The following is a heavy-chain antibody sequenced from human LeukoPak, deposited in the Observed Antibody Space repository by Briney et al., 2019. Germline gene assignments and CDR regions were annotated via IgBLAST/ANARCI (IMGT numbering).Heavy chain of an antibody. CDR2: IYYSGST. Sequence: KASETLSLTCTVSGGSISSYYWSWIRQPPGKGLEWIGYIYYSGSTNYSPSLKSRVTISVDTSKNQFSLKLSSVTAADTAVYYCARDGNRRDGNWFDPWGQGTLVTVSS. V-gene: IGHV4-59*01. CDR1: GGSISSYY. CDR3: ARDGNRRDGNWFDP. J-gene: IGHJ5*02. D-gene: IGHD5-24*01.